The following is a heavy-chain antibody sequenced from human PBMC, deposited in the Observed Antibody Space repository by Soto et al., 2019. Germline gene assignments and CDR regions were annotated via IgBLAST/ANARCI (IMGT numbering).Heavy chain of an antibody. J-gene: IGHJ4*02. Sequence: GGSLRLSCAASGFTFSTYALSWVRQAPGKGLEWVSAISANGKGIYYADSVGGRFTISRDNSKNTIFLHMDSLRAEDTAVYYCAKDRHYPRDQFHYWGQGTLVTVSS. CDR1: GFTFSTYA. CDR3: AKDRHYPRDQFHY. CDR2: ISANGKGI. V-gene: IGHV3-23*01. D-gene: IGHD2-2*01.